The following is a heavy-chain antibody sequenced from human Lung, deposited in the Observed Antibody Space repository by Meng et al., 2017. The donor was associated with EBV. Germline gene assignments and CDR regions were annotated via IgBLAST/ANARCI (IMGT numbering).Heavy chain of an antibody. J-gene: IGHJ4*02. CDR1: GGSVISGGYY. CDR2: IYYTGSS. V-gene: IGHV4-31*03. D-gene: IGHD3-10*01. CDR3: ANAGRFGESLGDY. Sequence: VQRQESGPGLGQPSHTLSLTCTVSGGSVISGGYYWSWIRQQPGKGLEWIGYIYYTGSSFYNPSLKSRVTISVDTSKNQFSLNLSSVTAADTAVYYCANAGRFGESLGDYWGQGILVTVSS.